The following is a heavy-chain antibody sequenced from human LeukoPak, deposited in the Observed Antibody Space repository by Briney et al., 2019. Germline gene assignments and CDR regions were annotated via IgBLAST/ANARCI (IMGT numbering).Heavy chain of an antibody. CDR1: GFTFSRYW. V-gene: IGHV3-7*03. J-gene: IGHJ4*02. Sequence: GGSLRLSCAASGFTFSRYWMSWVRQAPGKGLEWVANIKQNGSEKYYVDSVKGRFTISRDNAKNSLYLQMNSLRAEDTAVYYCAKDLAYSYGPKYFDYWGQGTLVTVSS. CDR3: AKDLAYSYGPKYFDY. D-gene: IGHD5-18*01. CDR2: IKQNGSEK.